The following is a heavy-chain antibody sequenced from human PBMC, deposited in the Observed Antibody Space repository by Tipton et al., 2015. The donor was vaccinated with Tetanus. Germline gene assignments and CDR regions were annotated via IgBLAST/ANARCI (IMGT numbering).Heavy chain of an antibody. CDR2: ITGSGAST. Sequence: SLRLSCAASGFTFSNYAMSWVRQAPGKGLEWVSTITGSGASTSDADSVKGRFTISRDNAKKTLHLQMNSLRGEDPAIYYCAKNSRSSWYEYFESWGQGTLVTVSS. CDR3: AKNSRSSWYEYFES. CDR1: GFTFSNYA. V-gene: IGHV3-23*01. J-gene: IGHJ4*02. D-gene: IGHD6-13*01.